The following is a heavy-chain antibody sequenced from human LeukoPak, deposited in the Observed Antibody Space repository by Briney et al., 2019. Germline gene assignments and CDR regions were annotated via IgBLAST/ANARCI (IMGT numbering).Heavy chain of an antibody. J-gene: IGHJ4*02. Sequence: GGSLRLSCAASGFAFSSYAMSWVRQAPGEGLEWVSTTSGSGGSTDYSDSVTGRFTISRDNSKNTLYLQMNSLRADDTALYYCAKGGSFRAFDYWGQGTLVTVSS. D-gene: IGHD6-13*01. CDR3: AKGGSFRAFDY. CDR1: GFAFSSYA. V-gene: IGHV3-23*01. CDR2: TSGSGGST.